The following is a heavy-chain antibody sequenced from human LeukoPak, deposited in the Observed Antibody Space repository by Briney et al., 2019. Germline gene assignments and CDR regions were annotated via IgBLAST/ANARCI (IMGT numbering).Heavy chain of an antibody. D-gene: IGHD2-15*01. Sequence: GGSLRLSCAASGFTFSSYAMSWVRQAPGKGLEWVSAISGSGGSTYYADSVKGRFTISRDNSKNTLYLQMNSLRAEDTAVYYCAKTSLPLGYCSGGSCYLNDYYGMDVWGQGTTVTVSS. J-gene: IGHJ6*02. V-gene: IGHV3-23*01. CDR3: AKTSLPLGYCSGGSCYLNDYYGMDV. CDR1: GFTFSSYA. CDR2: ISGSGGST.